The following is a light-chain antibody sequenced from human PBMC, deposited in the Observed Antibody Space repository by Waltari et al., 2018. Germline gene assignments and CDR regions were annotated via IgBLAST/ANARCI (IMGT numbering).Light chain of an antibody. CDR2: NVF. J-gene: IGKJ4*01. CDR1: QNVGNNY. V-gene: IGKV3-20*01. CDR3: HQSATAPLT. Sequence: EIALTQSPGTLSLSPGEGVTLSCRASQNVGNNYLAWLQQKPGQPPRLLIYNVFIRATGIPDRFSGSGSGTDFTLTIARLEPDDFAVYYCHQSATAPLTFGGGTRVEIK.